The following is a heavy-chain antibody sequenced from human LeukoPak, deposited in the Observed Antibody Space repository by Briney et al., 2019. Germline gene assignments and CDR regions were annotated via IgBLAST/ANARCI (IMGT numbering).Heavy chain of an antibody. CDR2: ISYDGSNK. Sequence: GGSLRLSCAASGFTFSSYAMHWVGQAPGKGLEWVAVISYDGSNKYYADSVKGRFTISRDNSKNTLYLQMNSLRAEDTAVYYCASPTYSSSFYYYYGMDVWGQGTTVTVSS. CDR1: GFTFSSYA. V-gene: IGHV3-30-3*01. D-gene: IGHD6-13*01. J-gene: IGHJ6*02. CDR3: ASPTYSSSFYYYYGMDV.